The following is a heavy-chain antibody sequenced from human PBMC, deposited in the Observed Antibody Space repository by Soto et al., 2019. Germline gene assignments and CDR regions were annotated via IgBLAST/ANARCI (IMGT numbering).Heavy chain of an antibody. J-gene: IGHJ4*02. V-gene: IGHV5-51*01. Sequence: PGESLKISCKVSGYSFTSYGIGWVLQMPGKGLEWMGIIYPGDSYTIYSPSFQGQVTISADKSISTAYLQWSSLKASDTAMYYCARAPISERRFDYWGQGTLVTVSS. CDR3: ARAPISERRFDY. D-gene: IGHD3-9*01. CDR2: IYPGDSYT. CDR1: GYSFTSYG.